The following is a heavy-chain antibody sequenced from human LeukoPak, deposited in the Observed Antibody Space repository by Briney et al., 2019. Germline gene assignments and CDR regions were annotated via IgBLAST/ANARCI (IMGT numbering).Heavy chain of an antibody. J-gene: IGHJ4*02. V-gene: IGHV1-2*02. CDR1: GYTFTGYY. CDR3: AQEVLWFGESFVTRFFDH. CDR2: INPNSGGT. D-gene: IGHD3-10*01. Sequence: GASVKVSCKASGYTFTGYYMHWVRQAPGQGLEWMGWINPNSGGTNYAQKFQGRVTMTRDTSISTAYMELSRLRSDDTAVYYCAQEVLWFGESFVTRFFDHWGQGTLVPVSS.